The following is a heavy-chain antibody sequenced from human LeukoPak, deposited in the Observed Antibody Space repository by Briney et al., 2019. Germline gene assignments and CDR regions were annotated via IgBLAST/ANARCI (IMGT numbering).Heavy chain of an antibody. J-gene: IGHJ4*02. D-gene: IGHD4-17*01. V-gene: IGHV3-11*05. Sequence: GGSLRLSCAASGFTFSDYYMNWIRQAPGKGLEWVSYISSGSTYTNHADSVKGRLTISRDNAKNSLYLQMKSLRAEDTAVYYCTRAQGYGLHYWGQGTLVTVSS. CDR2: ISSGSTYT. CDR1: GFTFSDYY. CDR3: TRAQGYGLHY.